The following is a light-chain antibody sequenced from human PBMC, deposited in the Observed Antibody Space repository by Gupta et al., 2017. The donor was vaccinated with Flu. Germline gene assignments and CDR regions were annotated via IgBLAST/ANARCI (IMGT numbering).Light chain of an antibody. Sequence: DTQLTQSPSSVSASVGDRVTITCRASQSINRWLAWFQQKPGKAPRLLIYGASSLQSGVPSRFSGSGSGTDFTLTITSLQPEDFATYYCQQANSFPYTFGQGTKLEI. CDR1: QSINRW. V-gene: IGKV1-12*01. J-gene: IGKJ2*01. CDR2: GAS. CDR3: QQANSFPYT.